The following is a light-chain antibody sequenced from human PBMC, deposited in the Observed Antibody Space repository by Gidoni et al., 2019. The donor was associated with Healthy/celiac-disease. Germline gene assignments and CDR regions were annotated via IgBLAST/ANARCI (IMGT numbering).Light chain of an antibody. J-gene: IGKJ1*01. CDR1: QSVSSY. Sequence: LTQSPATLSLSPGERATLSCRANQSVSSYLAWYQQKPGQAPRLLIYDASNRATGIPARFSGSGSGTDFTLTISSLEPEDFAVYYCQQRSNWPKTFGQGTKVEIK. V-gene: IGKV3-11*01. CDR3: QQRSNWPKT. CDR2: DAS.